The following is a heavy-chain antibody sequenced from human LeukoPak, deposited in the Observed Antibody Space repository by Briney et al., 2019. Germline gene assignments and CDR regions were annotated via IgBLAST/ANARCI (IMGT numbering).Heavy chain of an antibody. V-gene: IGHV3-49*04. CDR1: GFTFGDYV. D-gene: IGHD3-22*01. Sequence: PGGSLRLSCTASGFTFGDYVMSWVRQAPGKGLEWVGFIRSKAYGGTTKNAASVKGRFTISRDDPRSIAYLQMNSLKNEDTAVYYCTRDLPYYYDSSGYSGYWGQGTLVTVSS. CDR2: IRSKAYGGTT. J-gene: IGHJ4*02. CDR3: TRDLPYYYDSSGYSGY.